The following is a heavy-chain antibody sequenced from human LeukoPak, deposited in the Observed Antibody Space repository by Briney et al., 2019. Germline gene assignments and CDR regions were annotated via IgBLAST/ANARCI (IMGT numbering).Heavy chain of an antibody. J-gene: IGHJ4*02. D-gene: IGHD3-16*02. CDR2: IGGTTRDT. CDR3: ARDYRYAFDY. CDR1: GFTFSTFS. V-gene: IGHV3-48*01. Sequence: GGSLSLSCAASGFTFSTFSMNWVRRAPGKGLEWLSYIGGTTRDTYYADSVKGRFTISRDNAMNSVYLQMNSLRAEDTAVYYCARDYRYAFDYWGQGALVTVSS.